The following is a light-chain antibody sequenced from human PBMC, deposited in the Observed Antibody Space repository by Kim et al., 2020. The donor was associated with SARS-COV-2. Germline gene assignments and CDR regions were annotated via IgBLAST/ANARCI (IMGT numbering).Light chain of an antibody. CDR2: DND. CDR1: TSNIGKNF. CDR3: GTWDSSLRTTV. V-gene: IGLV1-51*01. J-gene: IGLJ2*01. Sequence: GQRVTISCSGSTSNIGKNFVAWYQQLPGTAPKLLIYDNDQRPSGIPDRFSGSKAGTSATLGITGLQTGDEGEYSCGTWDSSLRTTVFGGGTQLTVL.